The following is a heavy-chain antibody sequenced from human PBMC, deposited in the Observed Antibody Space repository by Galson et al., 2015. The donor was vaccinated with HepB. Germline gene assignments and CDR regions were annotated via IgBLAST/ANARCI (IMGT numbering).Heavy chain of an antibody. CDR1: GGTFSSYA. V-gene: IGHV1-69*13. CDR3: ARDSRYSSGWSL. D-gene: IGHD6-19*01. J-gene: IGHJ4*02. CDR2: IIPIFGTA. Sequence: SVKVSCKASGGTFSSYAISWVRQAPGQGLEWVGGIIPIFGTANYAQKFQGRVTITADESTSTAYMELSSLRSEDTAVYYCARDSRYSSGWSLWGQGTLVTVSS.